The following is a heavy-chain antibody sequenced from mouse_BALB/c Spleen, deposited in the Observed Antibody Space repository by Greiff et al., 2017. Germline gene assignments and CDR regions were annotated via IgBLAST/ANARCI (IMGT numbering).Heavy chain of an antibody. D-gene: IGHD2-13*01. CDR2: IWSGGST. CDR1: GFSLTSYG. V-gene: IGHV2-2*02. Sequence: VKLQESGPGLVQPSQSLSITCTVSGFSLTSYGVHWVRQSPGKGLEWLGVIWSGGSTDYNAAFISRLSISKDNSKSQVFFQMNSLQANDTAIYYCARNLGGDPAMDYWGQGTSVTVSS. J-gene: IGHJ4*01. CDR3: ARNLGGDPAMDY.